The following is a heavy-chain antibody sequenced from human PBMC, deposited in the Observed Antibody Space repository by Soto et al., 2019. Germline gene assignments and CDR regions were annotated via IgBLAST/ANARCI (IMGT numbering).Heavy chain of an antibody. CDR3: ARGSAAGTKSPFDY. CDR2: IHYSGST. V-gene: IGHV4-59*01. CDR1: GGSISGYY. Sequence: SSETLSLTSTVSGGSISGYYWSWIRQSPGKGLEWIGYIHYSGSTNYNPSLKSRVTISVDTSKNQLSLKLSSVTAADTAVYYCARGSAAGTKSPFDYWGQGTLVTVSS. D-gene: IGHD6-13*01. J-gene: IGHJ4*02.